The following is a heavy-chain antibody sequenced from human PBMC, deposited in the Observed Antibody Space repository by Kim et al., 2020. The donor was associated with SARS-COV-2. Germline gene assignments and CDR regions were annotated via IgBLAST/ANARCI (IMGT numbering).Heavy chain of an antibody. J-gene: IGHJ5*02. CDR3: ARCPPRFHYMVRGVPGALWFDP. Sequence: SETLSLTCAVYGGSFSGYYWSWIRQPPGKGLEWIGEINHSGSTNYNPSLKSRVTISVDTSKNQFSLKLSSVTAADTAVYYCARCPPRFHYMVRGVPGALWFDPWGQGTLVTVSS. D-gene: IGHD3-10*01. CDR2: INHSGST. CDR1: GGSFSGYY. V-gene: IGHV4-34*01.